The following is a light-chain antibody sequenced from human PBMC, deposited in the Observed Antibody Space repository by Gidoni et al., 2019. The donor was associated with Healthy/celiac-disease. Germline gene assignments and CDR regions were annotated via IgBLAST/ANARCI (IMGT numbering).Light chain of an antibody. J-gene: IGKJ2*01. CDR2: DAS. CDR3: QQYNSYSLPYT. CDR1: QSISSW. V-gene: IGKV1-5*01. Sequence: DIQMTQSPSTLSASVGDRVTITCRASQSISSWLAWYQQKPGKAPKLLIYDASSLESGVPSRFSGSGPGTEFTLTISSLQPDDFATYYCQQYNSYSLPYTFGQGTKLEIK.